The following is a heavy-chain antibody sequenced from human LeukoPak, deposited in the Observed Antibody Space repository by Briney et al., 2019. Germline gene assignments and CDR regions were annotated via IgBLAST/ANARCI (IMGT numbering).Heavy chain of an antibody. J-gene: IGHJ3*02. CDR3: AREGYSSGWLDAFDI. CDR2: ISAYNGNT. D-gene: IGHD6-19*01. Sequence: ASVKVSCKAPGYTFTSYGISWVRQAPGQGLEWMGWISAYNGNTNYAQKLQGRVTMTTDTSTSTAYMELRSLRSDDTAVYYCAREGYSSGWLDAFDIWGQGTMVTVSS. CDR1: GYTFTSYG. V-gene: IGHV1-18*01.